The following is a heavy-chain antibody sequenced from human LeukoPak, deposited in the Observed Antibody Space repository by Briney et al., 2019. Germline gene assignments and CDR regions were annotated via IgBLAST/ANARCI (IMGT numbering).Heavy chain of an antibody. CDR1: GFTFSSYA. J-gene: IGHJ4*02. D-gene: IGHD3-22*01. CDR3: AKATLGYYDSSGYYGGGFDY. V-gene: IGHV3-23*01. Sequence: TGGSLRLSCAASGFTFSSYAMSWVRQAPGKGLEWVSAISGSGGSTYYADSVKGRFTISRDNSKNTLYLQMNSLRAEDTAVYYCAKATLGYYDSSGYYGGGFDYWGQGTLVTVSS. CDR2: ISGSGGST.